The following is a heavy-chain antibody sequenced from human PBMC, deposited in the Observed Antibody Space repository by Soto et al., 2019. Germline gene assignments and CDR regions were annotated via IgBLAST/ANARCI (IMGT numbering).Heavy chain of an antibody. V-gene: IGHV4-31*03. J-gene: IGHJ3*02. CDR3: AGAAAGGNGGAFDI. CDR1: GESLSNADFY. D-gene: IGHD6-13*01. Sequence: PSETLSLTCTVSGESLSNADFYWSCIRQHPGKGLEWIGYIRYSGSTYYNPSLKSRVPISVDTSNNQFSLKLSSVTAADTDVYYCAGAAAGGNGGAFDIWGQGRMVTVSS. CDR2: IRYSGST.